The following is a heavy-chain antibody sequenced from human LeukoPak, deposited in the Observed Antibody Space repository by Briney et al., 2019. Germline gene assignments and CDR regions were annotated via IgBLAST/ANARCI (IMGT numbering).Heavy chain of an antibody. J-gene: IGHJ4*02. CDR2: IYYSGST. CDR1: GGSISSYY. V-gene: IGHV4-59*01. Sequence: SETLSLTCTVSGGSISSYYWSWIRQPPGKGLEWIGYIYYSGSTNYNPSLKSRVTISVDTSKNQFSLKLSSVTAADTAVYYCARAGAATNYFDYWGQGTLVTVSS. CDR3: ARAGAATNYFDY. D-gene: IGHD2-15*01.